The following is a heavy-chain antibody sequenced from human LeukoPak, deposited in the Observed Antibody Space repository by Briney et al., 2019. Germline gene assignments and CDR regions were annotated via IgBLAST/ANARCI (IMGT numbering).Heavy chain of an antibody. J-gene: IGHJ6*03. Sequence: SETLSLTCAVYGGSFSGYYWSWIRQPPGKGLEWIGEINHSGSTNYNPSLKSRVTISVDTSKNQFSLKLSSVTAADTAVYYCARGRREYCSSTSCYWYYMDVWGKGTTVTVSS. V-gene: IGHV4-34*01. D-gene: IGHD2-2*01. CDR3: ARGRREYCSSTSCYWYYMDV. CDR1: GGSFSGYY. CDR2: INHSGST.